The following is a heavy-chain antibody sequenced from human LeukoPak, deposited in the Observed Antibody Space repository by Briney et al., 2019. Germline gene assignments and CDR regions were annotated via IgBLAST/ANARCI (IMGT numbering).Heavy chain of an antibody. CDR3: ARLVTPAARGNFDY. CDR1: GYTFTNLD. V-gene: IGHV1-8*01. D-gene: IGHD4-23*01. J-gene: IGHJ4*02. CDR2: MSPNSGDT. Sequence: GASVKVSCKTSGYTFTNLDINWLRQAPGQGLEWMGWMSPNSGDTGYAQKFQGRVSMTRDTSISTAYMELSSLRSEDTAVYYCARLVTPAARGNFDYWGQGTLVTVSS.